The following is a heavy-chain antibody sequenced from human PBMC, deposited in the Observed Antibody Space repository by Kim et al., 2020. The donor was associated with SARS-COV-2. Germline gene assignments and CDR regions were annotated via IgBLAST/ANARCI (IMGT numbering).Heavy chain of an antibody. CDR3: AREKVARTFDY. Sequence: GGSLRLSCAASGFTFSDYYMGWIRQAPGKGLEWVSYISLSGSTMYYADSVKGRFTVSRDNAKNSLYLQMNNLRGEDTAVYYCAREKVARTFDYWGQGTLVTVSS. CDR2: ISLSGSTM. CDR1: GFTFSDYY. J-gene: IGHJ4*02. V-gene: IGHV3-11*01. D-gene: IGHD2-15*01.